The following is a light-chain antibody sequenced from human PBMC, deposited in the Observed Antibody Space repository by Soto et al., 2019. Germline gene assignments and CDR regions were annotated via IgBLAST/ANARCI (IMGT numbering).Light chain of an antibody. CDR3: QQTRSYPST. CDR2: EAS. V-gene: IGKV1-9*01. Sequence: DIPVTQSPSSLSASLGDRVTITCRASQGISNYLAWYQQKPGKAPNLLIYEASILQRGVPSRFSGSNSGTDFTLTISSLQAEDFATYYCQQTRSYPSTFGGGTKVDIK. CDR1: QGISNY. J-gene: IGKJ4*01.